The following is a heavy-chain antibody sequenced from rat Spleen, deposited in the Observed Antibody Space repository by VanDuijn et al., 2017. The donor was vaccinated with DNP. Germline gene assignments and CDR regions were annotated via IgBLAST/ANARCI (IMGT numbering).Heavy chain of an antibody. CDR2: ISPDGGNT. Sequence: EVQVVESGGGLVQPGRSLKLSCTASGFTFGDYYMSWVRQAPSMGLEWVASISPDGGNTYYRDSVTGRFTISRDNAKSSLYLQMDGLRSEDTATYYCTTDAAYWGQGTLVTVSS. CDR3: TTDAAY. J-gene: IGHJ3*01. V-gene: IGHV5-20*01. CDR1: GFTFGDYY.